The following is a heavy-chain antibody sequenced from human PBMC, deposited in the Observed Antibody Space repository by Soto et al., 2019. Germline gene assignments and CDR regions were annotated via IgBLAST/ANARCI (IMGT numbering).Heavy chain of an antibody. V-gene: IGHV1-69*02. CDR2: IIPILGIA. J-gene: IGHJ3*02. CDR3: ASPPVADVALDI. CDR1: GGTFSSYT. D-gene: IGHD6-19*01. Sequence: QVQLVQSGAEVKKPGSSVKVSCKASGGTFSSYTISWVRQAPGQGLEWMGRIIPILGIAKYAQKFQGRVTITADKSTSTAYMELSSLRSEDTAVSYCASPPVADVALDIWGQWTMVTVSS.